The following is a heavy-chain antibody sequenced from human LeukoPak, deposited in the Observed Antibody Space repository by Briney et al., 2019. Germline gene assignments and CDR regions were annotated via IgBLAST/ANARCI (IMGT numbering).Heavy chain of an antibody. CDR2: VYYTGST. J-gene: IGHJ4*02. CDR1: GASMNNYY. V-gene: IGHV4-59*01. D-gene: IGHD3-22*01. CDR3: SRGGYYSDY. Sequence: PSETLSLTCTVSGASMNNYYWSWIRQPPGKGLEWIGYVYYTGSTNYNPSLKSRVSISVDTSKNQFSLKLSSATAADTAVYYCSRGGYYSDYWGQGTLVTVSS.